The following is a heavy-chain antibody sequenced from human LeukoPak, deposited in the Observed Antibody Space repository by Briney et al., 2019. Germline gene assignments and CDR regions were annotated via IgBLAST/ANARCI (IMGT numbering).Heavy chain of an antibody. J-gene: IGHJ4*02. CDR1: GFTFSSYA. D-gene: IGHD3-22*01. CDR3: AKLMGYDSSGYYYFDY. Sequence: PGGSLRLSCAASGFTFSSYAMSWVRQAPGKGLEWVSAISCSGGSTYYADSVKGRFTISRDNSKNTLYLQMNSLRAEDTAVYYCAKLMGYDSSGYYYFDYWGQGTLVTVSS. V-gene: IGHV3-23*01. CDR2: ISCSGGST.